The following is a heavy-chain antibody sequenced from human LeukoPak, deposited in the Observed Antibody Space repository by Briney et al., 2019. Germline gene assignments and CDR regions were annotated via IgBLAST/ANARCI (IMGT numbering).Heavy chain of an antibody. D-gene: IGHD3/OR15-3a*01. CDR2: INPSGGST. V-gene: IGHV1-46*01. CDR1: GYTFTGYY. Sequence: GASVKVSCKASGYTFTGYYMHWVRQAPGQGREWMGWINPSGGSTSYAQKFQGRVTMTRDMSTSTVYMELSSLRSEDTAVYYCARAGGRTDYYYYMDVWGKGTTVTVSS. CDR3: ARAGGRTDYYYYMDV. J-gene: IGHJ6*03.